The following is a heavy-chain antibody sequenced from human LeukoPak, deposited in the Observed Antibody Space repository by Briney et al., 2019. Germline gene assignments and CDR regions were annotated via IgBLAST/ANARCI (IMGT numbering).Heavy chain of an antibody. CDR3: ARDGRVTTAGNWFGP. D-gene: IGHD4-17*01. J-gene: IGHJ5*02. CDR1: GFTFSTYW. V-gene: IGHV3-74*01. CDR2: ISTDGSTT. Sequence: PGGSLRLSCTASGFTFSTYWMHWVRQAPGKGLVWVSRISTDGSTTSSADSVRGRFTISRDNANNTLYLQMNSLRAEDTAVYYCARDGRVTTAGNWFGPWGQGTVVTVSS.